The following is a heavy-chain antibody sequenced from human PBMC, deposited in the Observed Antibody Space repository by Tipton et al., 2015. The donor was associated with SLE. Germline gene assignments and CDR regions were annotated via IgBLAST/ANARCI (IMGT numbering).Heavy chain of an antibody. CDR3: ARGFGARSPFFDY. CDR1: DGSISPYY. J-gene: IGHJ4*02. Sequence: TLSLTCTVSDGSISPYYWSWIRQPPGKGLEWLGSVYSNGDTTYNASLKSRVAISVDMSGNEFSLELRSLTPADTAVYYCARGFGARSPFFDYWGQGKLVTVSS. CDR2: VYSNGDT. V-gene: IGHV4-59*01. D-gene: IGHD3-10*01.